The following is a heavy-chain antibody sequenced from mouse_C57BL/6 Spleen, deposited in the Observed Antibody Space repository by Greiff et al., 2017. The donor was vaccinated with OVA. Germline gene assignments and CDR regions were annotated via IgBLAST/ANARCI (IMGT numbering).Heavy chain of an antibody. D-gene: IGHD2-4*01. J-gene: IGHJ1*03. CDR1: GFTITDDY. CDR2: IDPENGDT. V-gene: IGHV14-4*01. CDR3: TTGYDYDGYFDV. Sequence: VQLQQSGAELVRPGASVKLSCTASGFTITDDYMHWVKQRPEQGLEWIGWIDPENGDTDYASKFQGKATITADTSSNTAYLQLSSLTSEDTAVYYATTGYDYDGYFDVWGTGTTVTVSS.